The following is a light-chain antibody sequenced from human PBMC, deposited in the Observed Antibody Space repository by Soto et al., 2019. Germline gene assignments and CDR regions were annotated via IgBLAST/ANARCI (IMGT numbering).Light chain of an antibody. V-gene: IGLV2-14*01. CDR2: DVS. J-gene: IGLJ1*01. CDR3: SSYTSCITLLYV. Sequence: QSALTQPASVSGSPGQSITISCTGTSSDVGGYNYVSWYQQHPGKAPKLMIYDVSNRPSGVSNRFSGSKSGNTFSLTISGLQAEDEADYYCSSYTSCITLLYVFLTVTKLTVL. CDR1: SSDVGGYNY.